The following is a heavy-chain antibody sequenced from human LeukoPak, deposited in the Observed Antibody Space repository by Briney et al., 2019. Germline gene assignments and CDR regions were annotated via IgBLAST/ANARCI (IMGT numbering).Heavy chain of an antibody. Sequence: ASVKVSCKVSGYTLTELSMHWVRQAPGKGLEWMGGFDPEDGETIYAQKFQGRVTMTEDTSTDTAYMELSSLRSEDTAVYYCATPWGKPAAYDYWGQGTLVTVSS. CDR2: FDPEDGET. J-gene: IGHJ4*02. CDR3: ATPWGKPAAYDY. CDR1: GYTLTELS. D-gene: IGHD2-2*01. V-gene: IGHV1-24*01.